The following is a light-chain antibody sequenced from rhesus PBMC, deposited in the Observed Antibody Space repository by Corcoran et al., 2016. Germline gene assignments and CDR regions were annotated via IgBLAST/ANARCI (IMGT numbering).Light chain of an antibody. V-gene: IGKV1-33*01. CDR2: AAS. CDR1: PGISNA. J-gene: IGKJ4*01. CDR3: QQRNSYPLT. Sequence: DIQMTQSPSSLSASVGDKVTITCRASPGISNALACYQQTPGKAPKLLTYAASSLQSGVPSRFSGSGSGTDFTLTISSLQPEDFAGYYCQQRNSYPLTFGGGTKVEIK.